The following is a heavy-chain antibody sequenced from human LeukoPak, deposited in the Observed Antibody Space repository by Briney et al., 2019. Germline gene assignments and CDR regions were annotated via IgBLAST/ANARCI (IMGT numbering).Heavy chain of an antibody. J-gene: IGHJ4*02. CDR1: GFDFSGYG. V-gene: IGHV3-30*03. CDR3: CSGTTTYFFDF. D-gene: IGHD3-10*02. Sequence: GRSLRLSCAASGFDFSGYGFYWVRQAPGKGLEWVSFISYDGINKYYADSAKGRFTISRDNFKSTLYLQMNSLRAEDTAIYYCCSGTTTYFFDFWGQGTLVTVSS. CDR2: ISYDGINK.